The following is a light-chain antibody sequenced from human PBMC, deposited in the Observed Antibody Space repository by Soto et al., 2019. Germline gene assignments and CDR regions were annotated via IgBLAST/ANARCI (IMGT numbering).Light chain of an antibody. CDR2: KAS. CDR3: QQYNSYSPWT. Sequence: DIQMTQSPSTLSASVGDRVTITCRASQSISSWLAWYRQKPGKAPKLLIYKASSLESGVPSRFSGSGSGTEFTLTISSLQPDDFATYYCQQYNSYSPWTFGQGTKV. V-gene: IGKV1-5*03. CDR1: QSISSW. J-gene: IGKJ1*01.